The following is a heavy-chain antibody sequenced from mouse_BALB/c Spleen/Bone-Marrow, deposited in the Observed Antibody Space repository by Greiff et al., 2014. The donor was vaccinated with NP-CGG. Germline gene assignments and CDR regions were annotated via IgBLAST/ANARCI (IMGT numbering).Heavy chain of an antibody. D-gene: IGHD1-2*01. CDR2: IWADGRT. CDR3: ARSTTATGAMDY. V-gene: IGHV2-9*02. Sequence: VQRVESGPGLVAPSPSLSITCTVSGFSLTNYGVHWVRQPPGKGLEWLGVIWADGRTNYNSALMSRMSISKDNAKSQVFSKMNRLQTEDTAVYDCARSTTATGAMDYWGQGTSVTVSS. J-gene: IGHJ4*01. CDR1: GFSLTNYG.